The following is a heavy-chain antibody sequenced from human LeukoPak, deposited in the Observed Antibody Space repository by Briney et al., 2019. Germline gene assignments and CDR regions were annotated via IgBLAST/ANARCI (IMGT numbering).Heavy chain of an antibody. J-gene: IGHJ4*02. CDR3: ARDRYCGGTACLDY. CDR1: GFTFSTYS. D-gene: IGHD2-21*01. V-gene: IGHV3-21*01. CDR2: ISSSSSYI. Sequence: GGSLRLSCAASGFTFSTYSMNWVRQAPGKGLEWVPSISSSSSYIYYADSVKGRFTISRDNAKNSLYLQMNSLRAEDTAVYYCARDRYCGGTACLDYWGQGTLVTVSS.